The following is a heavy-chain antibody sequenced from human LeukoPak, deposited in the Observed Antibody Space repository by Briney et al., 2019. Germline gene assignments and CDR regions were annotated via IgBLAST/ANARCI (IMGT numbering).Heavy chain of an antibody. D-gene: IGHD2-15*01. J-gene: IGHJ3*02. CDR3: ARYCSGGSCFRAFDI. Sequence: PSETLSLTCAVSGVAISRGGYAWIWIRQPPGKGLEWIAYIYHSGTTYYNPSLKSRATISVDTSKNQFSLKLSSVTAADTAVYYCARYCSGGSCFRAFDIWGQGTMVTVSS. CDR1: GVAISRGGYA. V-gene: IGHV4-30-4*07. CDR2: IYHSGTT.